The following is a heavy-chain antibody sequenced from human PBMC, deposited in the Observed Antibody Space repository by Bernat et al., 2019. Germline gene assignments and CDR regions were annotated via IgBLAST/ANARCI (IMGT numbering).Heavy chain of an antibody. Sequence: EVQLLESGGGLVQPGGSLRLSCAASGFSFSSNAMNWVRQAPGKGLEWVSVITSSGGSTNYADSVRGRFTISRDNSKNMLYLQMDSLRAEDTAIYYCVKEPTGYLDYWGQGTLVTVSS. J-gene: IGHJ4*02. CDR2: ITSSGGST. CDR1: GFSFSSNA. CDR3: VKEPTGYLDY. D-gene: IGHD6-13*01. V-gene: IGHV3-23*01.